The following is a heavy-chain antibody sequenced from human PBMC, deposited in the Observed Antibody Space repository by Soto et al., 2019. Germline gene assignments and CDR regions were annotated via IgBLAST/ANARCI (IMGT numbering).Heavy chain of an antibody. Sequence: SVKVSCKASGGTFSSYAISWVRQAPGQGLEWMGGIIPIFGTANYAQKFQGRVTITADESTSTAYMELSSLRSEDTAVYYCASERSGFSPPYYFDYWGQGTLVTSPQ. CDR2: IIPIFGTA. CDR3: ASERSGFSPPYYFDY. J-gene: IGHJ4*02. CDR1: GGTFSSYA. D-gene: IGHD3-22*01. V-gene: IGHV1-69*13.